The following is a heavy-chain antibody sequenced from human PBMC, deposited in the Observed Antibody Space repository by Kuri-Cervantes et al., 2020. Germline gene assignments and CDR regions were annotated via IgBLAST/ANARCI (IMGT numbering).Heavy chain of an antibody. V-gene: IGHV4-34*01. CDR1: GGSFSGYY. D-gene: IGHD3-9*01. CDR3: ARAALLRYFDWLNWFDP. CDR2: INHSGST. J-gene: IGHJ5*02. Sequence: SETLSLTCAVYGGSFSGYYWSWIRQPPGKGLEWIGEINHSGSTNYNPSLKSRVTISVDTSKNQFSLKLSSVTAADTAVYYCARAALLRYFDWLNWFDPRGQGTLVTVSS.